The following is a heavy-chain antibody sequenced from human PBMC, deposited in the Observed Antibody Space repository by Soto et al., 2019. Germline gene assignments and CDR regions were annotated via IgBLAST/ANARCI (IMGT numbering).Heavy chain of an antibody. V-gene: IGHV1-3*04. CDR1: GYTFTNYP. J-gene: IGHJ4*02. CDR2: VNTDNGDT. D-gene: IGHD3-3*01. Sequence: ASVKVSCKASGYTFTNYPLHWVRRAPGQRLEWMGWVNTDNGDTKYSQNFHGRVTITRETSATTAYMELSSLRSADTAVYYCARGRGSSIFGVARHYFDYWGQGALVTVSS. CDR3: ARGRGSSIFGVARHYFDY.